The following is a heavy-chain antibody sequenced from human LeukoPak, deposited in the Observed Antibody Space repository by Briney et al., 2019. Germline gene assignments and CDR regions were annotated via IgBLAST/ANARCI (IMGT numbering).Heavy chain of an antibody. CDR2: INPNSGGS. CDR3: ATYSGSYSIYYYYMDV. CDR1: GYIFTGYY. D-gene: IGHD1-26*01. J-gene: IGHJ6*03. V-gene: IGHV1-2*02. Sequence: GASVKVSCKASGYIFTGYYMHWVRQAPGQGLEWMGWINPNSGGSNYAQKFQGRVTMTRDTSISTAYMELSRLRSDDTAVYYCATYSGSYSIYYYYMDVWGKGTTVTVSS.